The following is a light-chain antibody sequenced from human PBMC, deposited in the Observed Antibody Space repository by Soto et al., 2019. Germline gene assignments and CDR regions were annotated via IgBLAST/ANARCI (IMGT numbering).Light chain of an antibody. CDR1: QSLVYSDGNTY. Sequence: DVVMTQSPLSLPVTLGQPASISCRSSQSLVYSDGNTYLNWFHQRPGQSPRRLIYKVSNRDSGVPDRFSGSWSGTDFTLKISRVEAEDVGVYYCIQGTYWPRLTFGGGTKVEIK. CDR3: IQGTYWPRLT. J-gene: IGKJ4*01. V-gene: IGKV2-30*01. CDR2: KVS.